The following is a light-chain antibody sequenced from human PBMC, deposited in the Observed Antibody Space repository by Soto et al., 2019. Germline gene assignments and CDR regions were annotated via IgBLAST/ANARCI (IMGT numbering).Light chain of an antibody. J-gene: IGKJ4*01. CDR2: DAS. Sequence: EMVLTQSPATLSLSRGERATLSCRASQSVSSYLAWYQQKPGQAPRLLIYDASNRATGIPARFSGSGSGTDFTLTISSLEPEDFAVYYCQQRSNWPTFGGGTKVDI. CDR3: QQRSNWPT. V-gene: IGKV3-11*01. CDR1: QSVSSY.